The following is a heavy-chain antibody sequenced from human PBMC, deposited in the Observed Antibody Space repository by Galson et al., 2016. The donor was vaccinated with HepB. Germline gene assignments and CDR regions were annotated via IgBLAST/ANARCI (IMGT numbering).Heavy chain of an antibody. CDR2: ITGSGGTT. J-gene: IGHJ5*02. D-gene: IGHD6-19*01. Sequence: SLRLSCAASGFTFSSYAMSWVRQAPGKGLEWVSAITGSGGTTYYADSVKGRFTIPRDNSKNTLYLQMNSLRAEDTAVYYCATDPTLAGIFDPWGQGTLVTVSS. CDR1: GFTFSSYA. V-gene: IGHV3-23*01. CDR3: ATDPTLAGIFDP.